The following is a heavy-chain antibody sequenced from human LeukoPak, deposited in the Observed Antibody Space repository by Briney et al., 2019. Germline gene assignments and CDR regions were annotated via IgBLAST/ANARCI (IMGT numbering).Heavy chain of an antibody. V-gene: IGHV3-30*18. CDR3: AKARSSSPYGMDV. CDR2: ISYDGSNK. CDR1: GFTFSSYG. Sequence: GGSLRLSCAASGFTFSSYGMRWVRQAPGKGLEWVAVISYDGSNKYYADSVKGRFTISRDNSKNTLYLQMNSLRAEDTAVYYCAKARSSSPYGMDVWGQGTTVTVSS. J-gene: IGHJ6*02. D-gene: IGHD6-13*01.